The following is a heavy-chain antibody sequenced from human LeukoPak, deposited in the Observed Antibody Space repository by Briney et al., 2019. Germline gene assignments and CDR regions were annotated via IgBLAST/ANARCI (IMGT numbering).Heavy chain of an antibody. CDR1: GFTFSSYG. J-gene: IGHJ4*02. CDR2: IWYDGSNK. V-gene: IGHV3-33*01. Sequence: PGGSLRLSCAASGFTFSSYGMRWVRQAPGKGLEWVAVIWYDGSNKYYADSVKGRFTISRDNSKNTLYLQMNSLRAEDTAVYYCAREGDYDSSGYYLPYFDHWGQGTLVTVSS. D-gene: IGHD3-22*01. CDR3: AREGDYDSSGYYLPYFDH.